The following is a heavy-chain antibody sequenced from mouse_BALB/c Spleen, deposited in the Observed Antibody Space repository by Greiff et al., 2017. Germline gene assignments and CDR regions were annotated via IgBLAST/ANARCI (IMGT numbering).Heavy chain of an antibody. Sequence: VQLQQSGPELVKPGASVRISCKASGYTFTSYYIHWVKQRPGQGLEWIGWIYPGNVNTKYNEKFKGKATLTVDKSSSTAYMQLSSLTSEDSAVYYCAKLGLFAYWGQGTLVTVSA. D-gene: IGHD4-1*01. CDR2: IYPGNVNT. CDR1: GYTFTSYY. V-gene: IGHV1S56*01. J-gene: IGHJ3*01. CDR3: AKLGLFAY.